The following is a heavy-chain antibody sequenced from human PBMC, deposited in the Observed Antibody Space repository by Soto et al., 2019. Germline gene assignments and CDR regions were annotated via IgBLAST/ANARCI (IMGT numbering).Heavy chain of an antibody. D-gene: IGHD3-16*01. CDR2: ITGTSAFT. CDR1: GFVFSDFQ. Sequence: GGSLRLSCAASGFVFSDFQFNWVRQAPGGGLEWLSSITGTSAFTEYAESIEGRFTISRDNPNKLLFLHMDNLRPEDTAVYYCARDNLAFQGAFDLWGRGTPVTVSS. J-gene: IGHJ4*02. CDR3: ARDNLAFQGAFDL. V-gene: IGHV3-21*01.